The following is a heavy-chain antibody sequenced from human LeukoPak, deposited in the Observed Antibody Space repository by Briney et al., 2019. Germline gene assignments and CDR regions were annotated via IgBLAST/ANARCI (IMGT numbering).Heavy chain of an antibody. V-gene: IGHV3-48*03. CDR3: ARVTLTSANFDY. CDR1: GFTFSSYE. CDR2: ISSSGSTI. Sequence: GGSLRLSCAASGFTFSSYEMNWVRQAPGKGLEWVSYISSSGSTIYYADSVKGRFTISRDNAKNSLYLQMNSLRAEDTAMYYCARVTLTSANFDYWGQGTLVTVSS. J-gene: IGHJ4*02.